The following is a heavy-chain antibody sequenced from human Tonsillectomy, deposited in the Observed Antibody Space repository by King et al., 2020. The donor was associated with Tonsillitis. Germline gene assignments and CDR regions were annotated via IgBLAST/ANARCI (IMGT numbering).Heavy chain of an antibody. V-gene: IGHV4-39*01. CDR1: GDSISSSYY. CDR2: IYYSGST. CDR3: ARGSSSGYDPDNWFDP. J-gene: IGHJ5*02. D-gene: IGHD5-12*01. Sequence: QLQESGPGLVRPSETLSLTCTVSGDSISSSYYWGWIRQPPGKGLEWIGSIYYSGSTYYNPSLNSRVTVSVDTSKNQFSLKMSSVTVADTAVYYCARGSSSGYDPDNWFDPWGQGTLVTVSS.